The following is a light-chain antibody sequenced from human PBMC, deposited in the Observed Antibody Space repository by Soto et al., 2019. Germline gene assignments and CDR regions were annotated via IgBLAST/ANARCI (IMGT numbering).Light chain of an antibody. CDR2: SNN. CDR3: ATCDDSLYGYV. J-gene: IGLJ1*01. Sequence: QSVLTQPPSASGTRGRRVVISCSGSSSNIGSNTVNWYQQLPGTAPKLLIYSNNHRPSGVPDRFSGSKSGTSASLAISGLQSDDDADYYCATCDDSLYGYVVANATKVTV. CDR1: SSNIGSNT. V-gene: IGLV1-44*01.